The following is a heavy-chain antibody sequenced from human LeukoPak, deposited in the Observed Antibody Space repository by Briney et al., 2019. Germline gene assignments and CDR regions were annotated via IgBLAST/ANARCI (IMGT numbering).Heavy chain of an antibody. V-gene: IGHV4-4*02. D-gene: IGHD6-25*01. CDR3: AREGGFYRPLDY. J-gene: IGHJ4*02. CDR2: VHLDGRT. Sequence: SETLSLTCGVSGGSVSSTNWWTRIRQPSGKGLEWIGEVHLDGRTNFNPSLKSRLTMSVDLSENHVSLKLTSVTAADTAVYYCAREGGFYRPLDYSGQGTLVTVSS. CDR1: GGSVSSTNW.